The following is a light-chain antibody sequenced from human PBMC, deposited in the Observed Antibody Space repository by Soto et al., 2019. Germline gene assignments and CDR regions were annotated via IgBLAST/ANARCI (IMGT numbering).Light chain of an antibody. J-gene: IGKJ1*01. CDR1: QSVSSY. V-gene: IGKV3-11*01. CDR2: DAS. CDR3: QQRSNWPPWT. Sequence: EIVLTQSPATLSLSPGERATLSCRASQSVSSYLAWYQQKPGQAPRLLIYDASNRATGISARFSGSGSGTVFTLTISSLEPEDFAVYYCQQRSNWPPWTYGQGTKVEIK.